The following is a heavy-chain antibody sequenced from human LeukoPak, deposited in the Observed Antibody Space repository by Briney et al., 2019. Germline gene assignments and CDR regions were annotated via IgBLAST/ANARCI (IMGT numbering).Heavy chain of an antibody. J-gene: IGHJ6*03. D-gene: IGHD5-18*01. V-gene: IGHV3-7*01. CDR2: IKQDGSAK. Sequence: PGGSLRLSCAASGFPFSSYAMSWVRQAPGKGLEWVANIKQDGSAKYYVDSVKGRFTISRDNVKNSLYLQMNSLRAEDTAVYYCARVIVYSYDKGYYYYYMDVWGKGTTVTISS. CDR3: ARVIVYSYDKGYYYYYMDV. CDR1: GFPFSSYA.